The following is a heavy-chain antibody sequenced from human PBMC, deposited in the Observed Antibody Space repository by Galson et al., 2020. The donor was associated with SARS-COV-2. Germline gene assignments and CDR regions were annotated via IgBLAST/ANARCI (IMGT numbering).Heavy chain of an antibody. CDR2: ISGYNGDT. J-gene: IGHJ4*02. CDR1: GYIFNTYG. V-gene: IGHV1-18*01. CDR3: ARDIYDSSGYQMGY. Sequence: GESLKISCKASGYIFNTYGISWVRQAPGQGLEWMGWISGYNGDTILAQKLQGRVTMTTVTSTSTVYMELRSLISDDTAVYYCARDIYDSSGYQMGYWGQGTLVTVSS. D-gene: IGHD3-22*01.